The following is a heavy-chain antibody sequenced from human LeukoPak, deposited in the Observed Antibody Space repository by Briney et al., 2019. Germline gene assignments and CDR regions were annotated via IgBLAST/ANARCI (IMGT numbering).Heavy chain of an antibody. CDR2: INQEESER. CDR3: ASGRQLGY. Sequence: GGSLRLSCAASGFTFNTYWMSWVRQAPGKGLEWVANINQEESERYYVDSVKGRFTISRDNAKKSLYLQMNSLRAEDTAVYYCASGRQLGYWGQGTLVTVSS. CDR1: GFTFNTYW. D-gene: IGHD6-13*01. J-gene: IGHJ4*02. V-gene: IGHV3-7*01.